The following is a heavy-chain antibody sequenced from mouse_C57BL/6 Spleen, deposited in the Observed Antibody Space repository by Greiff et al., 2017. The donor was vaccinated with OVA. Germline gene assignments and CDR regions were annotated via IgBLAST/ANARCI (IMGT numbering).Heavy chain of an antibody. CDR3: ARYLPQTFYLDY. Sequence: EVKLMESGGGLVQPGGSLSLSCAASGFTFTAYYMSWVRQPPGKALEWLGLIRNKANGYTTEYSASVKGRFTISRDNSQSILYLQMNALRAEDSATYNCARYLPQTFYLDYWGQGTTHTVSS. CDR1: GFTFTAYY. V-gene: IGHV7-3*01. CDR2: IRNKANGYTT. J-gene: IGHJ2*01.